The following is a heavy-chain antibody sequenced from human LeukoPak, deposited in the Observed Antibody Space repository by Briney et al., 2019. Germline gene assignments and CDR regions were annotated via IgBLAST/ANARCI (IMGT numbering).Heavy chain of an antibody. CDR3: ARENDRYGMIDY. D-gene: IGHD5-18*01. CDR1: GGSISSYY. CDR2: VSYSGST. V-gene: IGHV4-59*01. J-gene: IGHJ4*02. Sequence: PSETLSLTCTVSGGSISSYYWSWVRQPPGKGLEWIGYVSYSGSTDYNPSLKSRVIISIDTSKNQFSLRLSSVTAADTAVYYCARENDRYGMIDYWGQGTQVTVSA.